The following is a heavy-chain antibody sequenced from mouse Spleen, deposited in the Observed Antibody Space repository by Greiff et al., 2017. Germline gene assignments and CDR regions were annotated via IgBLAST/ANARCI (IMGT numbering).Heavy chain of an antibody. Sequence: EVMLVESGGGLVKPGGSLKLSCAASGFTFSDYGMHWVRQAPEKGLEWVAYISSGSSTIYYADTVKGRFTISRDNAKNTLFLQMTSLRSEDTAMYYCARSSLLRLSWFAYWGQGTLVTVSA. J-gene: IGHJ3*01. V-gene: IGHV5-17*01. CDR1: GFTFSDYG. CDR2: ISSGSSTI. D-gene: IGHD1-2*01. CDR3: ARSSLLRLSWFAY.